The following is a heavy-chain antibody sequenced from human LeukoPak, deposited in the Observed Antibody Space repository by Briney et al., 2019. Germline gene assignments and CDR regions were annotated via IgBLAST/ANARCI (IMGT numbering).Heavy chain of an antibody. CDR3: ARHWGLRRHYYYGMDV. CDR2: IYYSGST. CDR1: GGSISSYY. V-gene: IGHV4-59*08. J-gene: IGHJ6*02. Sequence: KPSETLSLTCTVSGGSISSYYWSWIRQPPGKGLEWIGYIYYSGSTNYNPSLKSRVTISVDTSKNQFSLKLSSVTAADTAVYYCARHWGLRRHYYYGMDVWGQGTTVTVSS. D-gene: IGHD1-26*01.